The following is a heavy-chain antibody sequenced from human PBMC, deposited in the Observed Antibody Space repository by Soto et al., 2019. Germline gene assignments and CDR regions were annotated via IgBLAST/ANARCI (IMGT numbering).Heavy chain of an antibody. J-gene: IGHJ6*02. CDR1: GLTFSTYA. D-gene: IGHD2-21*01. V-gene: IGHV3-23*01. CDR2: IGGSGTGGRT. Sequence: EVHLLESGGDLVQPGGSLRLSCTASGLTFSTYAMSWVRQAPGKGLEWVSAIGGSGTGGRTYYSDSVKGRFTISRDNSKNTLYLQMNSLGADAPAVYYCAKSPVGLEGYYSDYYGMAVWCQGTRVNVSS. CDR3: AKSPVGLEGYYSDYYGMAV.